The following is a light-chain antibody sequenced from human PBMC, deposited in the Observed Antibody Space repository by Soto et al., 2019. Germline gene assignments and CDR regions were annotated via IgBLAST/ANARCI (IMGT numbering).Light chain of an antibody. J-gene: IGKJ1*01. CDR1: QSVSSSY. CDR3: QQYGSAPRT. CDR2: GAS. Sequence: IVLTQSPGTLSLSPGERATLSCRASQSVSSSYLAWYQQKPGQAPRLLIYGASSRATGIPDRFSGSGSGTDFTLTIRRLEAEEFAVYYCQQYGSAPRTFGQGPEVEIK. V-gene: IGKV3-20*01.